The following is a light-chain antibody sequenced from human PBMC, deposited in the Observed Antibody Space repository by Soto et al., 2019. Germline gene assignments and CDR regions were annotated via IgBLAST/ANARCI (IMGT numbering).Light chain of an antibody. V-gene: IGLV2-14*01. CDR1: SSDVGRYNY. Sequence: QSALTQPASVSGSPGQSITISCTGTSSDVGRYNYVSWFQQHPGKAPKLVIFEVSTRPSGVSNRFSGSKSGNTASLTISGLQIEDEADYYCCSYTSSTSAVFGGGTKVTVL. CDR3: CSYTSSTSAV. CDR2: EVS. J-gene: IGLJ2*01.